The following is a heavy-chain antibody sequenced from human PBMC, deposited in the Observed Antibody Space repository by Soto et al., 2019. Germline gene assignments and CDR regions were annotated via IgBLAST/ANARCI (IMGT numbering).Heavy chain of an antibody. CDR2: INHSGST. V-gene: IGHV4-34*01. CDR1: GGSFSGYY. CDR3: ARERYSYGPLDY. J-gene: IGHJ4*02. D-gene: IGHD5-18*01. Sequence: QVQLQQWGAGLLKPSETLSLTCAVYGGSFSGYYWSWIRQPPGKGLEWIGEINHSGSTNYNPSLKSRVTLSVDTSKNQFSLKLSSVTAAYTAVYYCARERYSYGPLDYWGQGTLVTVSS.